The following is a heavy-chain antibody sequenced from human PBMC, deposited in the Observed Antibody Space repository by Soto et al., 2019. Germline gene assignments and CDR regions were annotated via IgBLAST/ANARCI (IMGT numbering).Heavy chain of an antibody. CDR2: MNPNSGNT. Sequence: ASVKVSCKASGYTFTSYDINWVRQATGQGLEWMGWMNPNSGNTGYAQKFQGRVTMTRNTSISTAYMELSSLRSEDTAVYYCARGRLYYGSGSYFWFDPWGQGTLVTVSS. CDR1: GYTFTSYD. CDR3: ARGRLYYGSGSYFWFDP. V-gene: IGHV1-8*01. D-gene: IGHD3-10*01. J-gene: IGHJ5*02.